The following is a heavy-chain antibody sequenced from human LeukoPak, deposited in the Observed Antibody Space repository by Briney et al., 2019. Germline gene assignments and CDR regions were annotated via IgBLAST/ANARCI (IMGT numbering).Heavy chain of an antibody. J-gene: IGHJ5*02. CDR3: ARVIAARPTNWFDP. CDR1: GGSISSSSYY. Sequence: SETLSLTCTVSGGSISSSSYYWGWIRQPPGKGLEWIGSIYYSGSTYYNPSLKSRVTISVDTSKNQFSLKLSSVTAADTAVYYCARVIAARPTNWFDPWGQGTLVTVSS. D-gene: IGHD6-6*01. V-gene: IGHV4-39*01. CDR2: IYYSGST.